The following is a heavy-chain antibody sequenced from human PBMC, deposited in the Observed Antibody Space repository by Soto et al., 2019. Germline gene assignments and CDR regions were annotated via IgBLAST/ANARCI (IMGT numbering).Heavy chain of an antibody. V-gene: IGHV4-59*11. CDR2: IYYRGST. Sequence: QVRLQESGPGLVKPSETLSLSCTVFGGSISGHYWRWIRQPPGKGLEWIGAIYYRGSTNYSPSLKSRVTISVDTSKNQFSLKLTSVTAADTAVYYCAREGYGPYYFDFWGQGTLVTVSS. CDR3: AREGYGPYYFDF. J-gene: IGHJ4*02. D-gene: IGHD5-18*01. CDR1: GGSISGHY.